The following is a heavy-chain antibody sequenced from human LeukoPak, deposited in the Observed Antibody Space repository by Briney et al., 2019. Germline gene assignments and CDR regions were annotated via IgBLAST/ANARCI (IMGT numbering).Heavy chain of an antibody. Sequence: ASVKVSCKASGYTFTPYYMHWVRQAPGQGLEWMGWINPNSGGTNYAQQFQGRVTMTRDTSISTAYMELSSLRSDDTAVYYCARQTGGSLDYWGQGTLVTVSS. CDR2: INPNSGGT. D-gene: IGHD3-16*01. CDR3: ARQTGGSLDY. V-gene: IGHV1-2*02. J-gene: IGHJ4*02. CDR1: GYTFTPYY.